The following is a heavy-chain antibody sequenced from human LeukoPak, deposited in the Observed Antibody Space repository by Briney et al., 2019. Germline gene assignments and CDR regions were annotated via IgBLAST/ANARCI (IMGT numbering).Heavy chain of an antibody. CDR3: AIRGYSYGPFDY. V-gene: IGHV3-64D*06. CDR1: GFTFSSYA. CDR2: ISSNGGST. D-gene: IGHD5-18*01. J-gene: IGHJ4*02. Sequence: PGGSLRLSCSASGFTFSSYAMHWVRQALGKGLEYVSAISSNGGSTYYADSVKGRFTISRDNSKNTLYLQMSSLRAEDTAVYYCAIRGYSYGPFDYWGQGTLVTVSS.